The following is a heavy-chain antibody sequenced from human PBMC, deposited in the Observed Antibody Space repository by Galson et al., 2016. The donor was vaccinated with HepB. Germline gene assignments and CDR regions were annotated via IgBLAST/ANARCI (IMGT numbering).Heavy chain of an antibody. D-gene: IGHD2-15*01. J-gene: IGHJ6*02. CDR1: GFIFDDYG. V-gene: IGHV3-20*04. Sequence: SLRLSCAASGFIFDDYGMTWVRQVPGKGLEWVSGINWNGGSTGYADSVKGRFTISRDNAKNSLYLQMNSLRAEDTALYYCAGVFCSGGYCYRGYYYGMDVWGQGTTVTVAS. CDR3: AGVFCSGGYCYRGYYYGMDV. CDR2: INWNGGST.